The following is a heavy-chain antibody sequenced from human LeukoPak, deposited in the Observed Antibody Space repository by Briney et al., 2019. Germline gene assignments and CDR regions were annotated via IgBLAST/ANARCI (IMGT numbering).Heavy chain of an antibody. J-gene: IGHJ4*02. CDR2: IYTSGGT. Sequence: PSQTLSLTCTVSGGSISSGSYYWSWIRQPAGKGLEWIGRIYTSGGTDYNPSLKSRVTISVDTSKNQFSLKLSSVTAADTAVYYCARGLGYYDSSAPLGYWGQGTLVTVSS. CDR1: GGSISSGSYY. D-gene: IGHD3-22*01. CDR3: ARGLGYYDSSAPLGY. V-gene: IGHV4-61*02.